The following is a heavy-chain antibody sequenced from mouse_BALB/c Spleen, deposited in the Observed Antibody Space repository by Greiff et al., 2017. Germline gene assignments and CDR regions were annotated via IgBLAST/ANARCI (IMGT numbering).Heavy chain of an antibody. J-gene: IGHJ1*01. D-gene: IGHD1-1*01. CDR1: GYSFTGYN. Sequence: VQLQQSGPELEKPGASVKISCKASGYSFTGYNMNWVKQSTGKSLEWIGNIDPYYGGTSYNQKFTGKATLTVDKSSSTAYMQLKSLTSEDSAVYYCARHYYGSSHWYFDVWGAGTTVTVSS. V-gene: IGHV1-39*01. CDR2: IDPYYGGT. CDR3: ARHYYGSSHWYFDV.